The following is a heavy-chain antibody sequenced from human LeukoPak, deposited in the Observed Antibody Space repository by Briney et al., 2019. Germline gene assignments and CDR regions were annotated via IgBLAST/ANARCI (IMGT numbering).Heavy chain of an antibody. J-gene: IGHJ4*02. CDR1: GFTFSSYW. CDR2: ISPDGSTT. D-gene: IGHD3-3*01. Sequence: PGGSLRLSCAASGFTFSSYWMHWVRHAPGKGLVWVSRISPDGSTTDHADSVKGRFTTSRDNTKNTLFLQMNSLRAEDTAVYYCTRDFDFSSAIWGQGTLVTVPS. V-gene: IGHV3-74*01. CDR3: TRDFDFSSAI.